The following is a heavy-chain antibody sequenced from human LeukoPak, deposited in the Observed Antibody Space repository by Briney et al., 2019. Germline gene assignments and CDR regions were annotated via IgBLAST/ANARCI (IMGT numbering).Heavy chain of an antibody. V-gene: IGHV1-18*01. D-gene: IGHD3-22*01. J-gene: IGHJ4*02. CDR1: GYTFTSYG. CDR3: ARLDYYDSSGYYDY. CDR2: ISAYNGNT. Sequence: ASVKVSCKASGYTFTSYGISWVRQAPGQGLEWMGWISAYNGNTNYAQKLQGRVTMTTDTSTSTAYMELRSLRSDDTAVYYCARLDYYDSSGYYDYWGQGTLVTVSS.